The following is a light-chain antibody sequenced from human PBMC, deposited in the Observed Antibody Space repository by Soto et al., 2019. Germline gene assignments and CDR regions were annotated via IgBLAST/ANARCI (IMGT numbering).Light chain of an antibody. J-gene: IGKJ4*01. CDR2: NAS. CDR3: QQYNDWPLT. V-gene: IGKV3-15*01. Sequence: EIMMTQSPANLSVSPGERATLSCRASQSISSNLAWYQEKPDQAPRLLIYNASTRATGIPARFSGSASGTEFTLTINSLQSEDFAVYYCQQYNDWPLTFGGGTKVEIK. CDR1: QSISSN.